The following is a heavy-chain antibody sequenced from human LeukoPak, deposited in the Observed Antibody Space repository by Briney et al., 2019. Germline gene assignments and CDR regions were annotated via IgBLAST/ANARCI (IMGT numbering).Heavy chain of an antibody. CDR3: ARYVVYGSGKYYFDY. J-gene: IGHJ4*02. D-gene: IGHD3-10*01. CDR1: GGSISSYY. Sequence: SETLSPTCTVSGGSISSYYWSWIRQPAGKGLEWIGRIYTSGSTNYNPSLKSRVTMSVDTSKNQFSLKLSSVTAADTAVYYCARYVVYGSGKYYFDYWGQGTLVTVSS. V-gene: IGHV4-4*07. CDR2: IYTSGST.